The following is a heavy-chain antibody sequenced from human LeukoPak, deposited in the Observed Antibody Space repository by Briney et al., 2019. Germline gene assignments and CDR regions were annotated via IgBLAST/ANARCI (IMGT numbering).Heavy chain of an antibody. CDR3: ARGPSAKRWLQFPPDY. CDR1: GGSISSGGFS. CDR2: IYHSGST. J-gene: IGHJ4*02. D-gene: IGHD5-24*01. Sequence: PSETLSLTCVVSGGSISSGGFSWSWIRQPPGKGLEWIGYIYHSGSTYYNPSLKSRVTISIDKSKNQFSLKLSSVTAADTAVYYCARGPSAKRWLQFPPDYWGQGTLVTVSS. V-gene: IGHV4-30-2*01.